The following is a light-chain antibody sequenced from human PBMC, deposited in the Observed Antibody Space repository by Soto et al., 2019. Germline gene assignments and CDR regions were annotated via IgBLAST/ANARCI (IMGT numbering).Light chain of an antibody. Sequence: HSVLTQPPSASGTPGQRVTISCSGSSSNIGRNTVNWYQQLPGTAPKLLIHSNNQRPSGVPDRFSGSKSGTSASLAISGLQAEDEAHYYCAAWDDSLNGHVVFGGGTKLTVL. CDR1: SSNIGRNT. V-gene: IGLV1-44*01. CDR3: AAWDDSLNGHVV. CDR2: SNN. J-gene: IGLJ2*01.